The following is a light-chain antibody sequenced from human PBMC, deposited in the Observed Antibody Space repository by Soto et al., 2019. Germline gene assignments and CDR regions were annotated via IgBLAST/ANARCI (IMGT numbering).Light chain of an antibody. J-gene: IGKJ1*01. Sequence: IVLTQSAGTLSLSPGERATLSCRASQSVSSSYLAWYQQKPGQAPRLLIYGVSNRATGIPDRFSASGSETDFTLTISRLEPEDFAVYYCQQYGSSPRTFGQGTKVDIK. V-gene: IGKV3-20*01. CDR2: GVS. CDR3: QQYGSSPRT. CDR1: QSVSSSY.